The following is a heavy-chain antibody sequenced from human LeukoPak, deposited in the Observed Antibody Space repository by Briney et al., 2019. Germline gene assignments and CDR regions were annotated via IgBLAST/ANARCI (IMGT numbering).Heavy chain of an antibody. CDR3: ARERPVVVITHDAFDI. Sequence: PGGSLRLSCAASGFTFSSYSMNWVRQAPGKGLEWVANIKQDGSEKYYVDSVKGRFTISRDNAKNSLYLQMNSLRAEDTAVYYCARERPVVVITHDAFDIWGQGTMVTVSS. D-gene: IGHD3-22*01. V-gene: IGHV3-7*01. CDR1: GFTFSSYS. J-gene: IGHJ3*02. CDR2: IKQDGSEK.